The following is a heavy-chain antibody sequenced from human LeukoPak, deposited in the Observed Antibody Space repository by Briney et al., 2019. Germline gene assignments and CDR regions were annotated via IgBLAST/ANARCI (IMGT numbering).Heavy chain of an antibody. V-gene: IGHV1-69*05. J-gene: IGHJ4*02. Sequence: ASVKVSCKASGYTFTSYGISGVRQAPGQGLEWMGGIIPIFGTANYAQKFQGRVTITTDESTSTAYMELSSLRSEDTAVYYCARGGTAGHFDYWGQGTLVTVSS. CDR3: ARGGTAGHFDY. CDR2: IIPIFGTA. CDR1: GYTFTSYG. D-gene: IGHD6-13*01.